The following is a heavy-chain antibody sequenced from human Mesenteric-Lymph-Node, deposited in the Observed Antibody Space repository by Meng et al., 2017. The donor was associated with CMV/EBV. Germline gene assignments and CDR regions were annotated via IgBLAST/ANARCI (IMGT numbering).Heavy chain of an antibody. Sequence: GGSLRLSCQGSGYSFVNYWIGWVRQMPGKGLEWMGIIYPADSDTRYSPYFQGQVTISADRSINTAYLQWSSLKASDTAMYYCARQFHDISSRGGYYYYGMDVWGQGTTVTVSS. D-gene: IGHD3-22*01. V-gene: IGHV5-51*01. CDR3: ARQFHDISSRGGYYYYGMDV. J-gene: IGHJ6*02. CDR1: GYSFVNYW. CDR2: IYPADSDT.